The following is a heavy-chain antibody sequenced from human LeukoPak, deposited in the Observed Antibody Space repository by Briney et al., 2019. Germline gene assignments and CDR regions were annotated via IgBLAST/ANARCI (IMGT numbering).Heavy chain of an antibody. CDR3: ARAIAGGARVDI. D-gene: IGHD1-26*01. V-gene: IGHV1-69*13. Sequence: WASVKVSCKASGYTFTSYAMHWVRQAPGQGLEWMGGIIPIFGTANYAQKFQGRVTITADESTSTAYMELSSLRSEDTAVYYCARAIAGGARVDIWGQGTMVTVSS. CDR2: IIPIFGTA. CDR1: GYTFTSYA. J-gene: IGHJ3*02.